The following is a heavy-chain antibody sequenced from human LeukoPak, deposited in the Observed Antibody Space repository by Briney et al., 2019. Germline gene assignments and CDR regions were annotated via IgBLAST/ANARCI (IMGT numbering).Heavy chain of an antibody. Sequence: GASLQISCQASGYTFTTYWIAWVRPLPGRGLEWMGRVHPIDYETTYNPSLEGQVTISVDRSISTAYLQWSSLKASDTAMYYCVRHFHPAETTGGYFDLFGRGTLVTVSS. J-gene: IGHJ2*01. D-gene: IGHD4-17*01. V-gene: IGHV5-51*01. CDR1: GYTFTTYW. CDR3: VRHFHPAETTGGYFDL. CDR2: VHPIDYET.